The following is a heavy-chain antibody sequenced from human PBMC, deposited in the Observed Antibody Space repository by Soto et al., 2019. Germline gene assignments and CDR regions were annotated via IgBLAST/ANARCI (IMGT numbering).Heavy chain of an antibody. CDR1: GFTFSSYS. D-gene: IGHD2-2*01. CDR2: IRSSSSTI. V-gene: IGHV3-48*01. Sequence: EVQLVESGGGLVQPGGSLRLSCAASGFTFSSYSINWVRQAPGKGLEWVSYIRSSSSTIYYADSVKGRFTISIDNAKNQLYLKMNSVRAEDTAVYYCARIGWMCRSTSCHAGDAFDLWGQGTMVTVSS. J-gene: IGHJ3*01. CDR3: ARIGWMCRSTSCHAGDAFDL.